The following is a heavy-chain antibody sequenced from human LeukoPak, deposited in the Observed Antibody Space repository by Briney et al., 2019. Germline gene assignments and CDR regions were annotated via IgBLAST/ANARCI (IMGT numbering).Heavy chain of an antibody. CDR1: GGSIGTFY. CDR2: IYYSGSS. J-gene: IGHJ4*02. Sequence: PSETLSLTCTISGGSIGTFYWSWIRQPPGKGLEWIGYIYYSGSSNYNPSLKSRVTMSVDTSKKQFSLKVSSVTAADTAVYYCARTEYYFDHWGQGTLVAVSS. V-gene: IGHV4-59*01. D-gene: IGHD3-10*01. CDR3: ARTEYYFDH.